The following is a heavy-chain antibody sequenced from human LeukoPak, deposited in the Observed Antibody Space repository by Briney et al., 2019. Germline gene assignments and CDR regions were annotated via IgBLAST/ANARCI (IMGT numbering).Heavy chain of an antibody. V-gene: IGHV1-69*05. CDR3: ATGYCSGGSCYSGRDFDY. Sequence: PLASVKVSCTASGGTFSSYAISWVRQAPGQGLEWMGGIIPIFGTASYAQKFQGRVTMTRDTSTSTVYMELSSLRSEDTAVYYCATGYCSGGSCYSGRDFDYWGQGTLVTVSS. D-gene: IGHD2-15*01. CDR1: GGTFSSYA. J-gene: IGHJ4*02. CDR2: IIPIFGTA.